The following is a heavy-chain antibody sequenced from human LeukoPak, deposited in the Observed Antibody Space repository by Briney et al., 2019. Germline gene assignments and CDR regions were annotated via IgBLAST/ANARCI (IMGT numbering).Heavy chain of an antibody. CDR1: GFTLSSYA. J-gene: IGHJ4*02. CDR2: SVSGNT. CDR3: AKAPVTTCSGAYCYPFDY. V-gene: IGHV3-23*01. Sequence: GGSLRLSCEASGFTLSSYAMSWVRQGPGKGLEWVSASVSGNTYHADSVKGRFTISRDSSKNTLYLQMNSLRAEDAAVYYCAKAPVTTCSGAYCYPFDYWGQGTLVTVSS. D-gene: IGHD2-15*01.